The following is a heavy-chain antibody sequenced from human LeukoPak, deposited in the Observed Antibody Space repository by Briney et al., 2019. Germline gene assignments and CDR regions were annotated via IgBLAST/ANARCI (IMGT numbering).Heavy chain of an antibody. CDR3: AREGHLYYYDSSGYFNDAFDI. CDR1: GGSISSSSYY. D-gene: IGHD3-22*01. V-gene: IGHV4-39*02. Sequence: SETLSLTCTVSGGSISSSSYYWGWIRQPPGKGLEWIGSIYYSGSTYYNPSLKSRVTISVDTSKNQFSLKLSSVTAADTAVYYCAREGHLYYYDSSGYFNDAFDIWGQGTMVTVSS. CDR2: IYYSGST. J-gene: IGHJ3*02.